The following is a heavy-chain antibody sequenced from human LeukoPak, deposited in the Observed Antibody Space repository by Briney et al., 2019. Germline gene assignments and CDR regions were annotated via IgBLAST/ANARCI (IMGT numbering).Heavy chain of an antibody. J-gene: IGHJ4*02. CDR3: ANTNSGWYYFDY. CDR2: IWYDGSNK. D-gene: IGHD6-19*01. CDR1: GFTFSSYG. V-gene: IGHV3-33*06. Sequence: PGGSLRLSCAASGFTFSSYGMHWVRQAPGKGLEWVAVIWYDGSNKYYADSVKGRFTISRDNSKNTLYLQMNSLRAEDTAVYYCANTNSGWYYFDYWGQGTLVTVSS.